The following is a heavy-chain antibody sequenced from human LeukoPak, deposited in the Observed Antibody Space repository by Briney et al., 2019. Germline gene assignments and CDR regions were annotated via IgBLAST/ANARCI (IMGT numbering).Heavy chain of an antibody. CDR1: GFSFSSYA. CDR2: ISGSGGST. CDR3: AKDDIDPGPPIDY. Sequence: PGGSMKLSCAASGFSFSSYAIRWVRQAPWKGLEWVSDISGSGGSTYYADSVKGRFTISRDNSKNTLYLQMNSLRAEDTAVYYCAKDDIDPGPPIDYWGQGTLVTVSS. V-gene: IGHV3-23*01. J-gene: IGHJ4*02.